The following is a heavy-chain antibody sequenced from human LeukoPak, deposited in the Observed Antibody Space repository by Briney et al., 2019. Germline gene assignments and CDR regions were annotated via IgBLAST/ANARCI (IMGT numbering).Heavy chain of an antibody. Sequence: SETLSLTCTVSGGSITSYYWTYIRQPAGKGLEWIGRIHTSGSTNYNPSLKSRVTISVDTSKNQFSLKLSSVTAADTAVYYCAREKYSGYARWGDWFDPWGQGTLVTVSS. J-gene: IGHJ5*02. V-gene: IGHV4-4*07. CDR3: AREKYSGYARWGDWFDP. CDR1: GGSITSYY. D-gene: IGHD5-12*01. CDR2: IHTSGST.